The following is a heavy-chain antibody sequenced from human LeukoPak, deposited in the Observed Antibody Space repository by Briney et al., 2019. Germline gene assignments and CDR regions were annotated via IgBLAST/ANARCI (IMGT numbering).Heavy chain of an antibody. CDR1: GGTFSSYT. J-gene: IGHJ4*02. V-gene: IGHV1-69*02. Sequence: ASVKVSCKASGGTFSSYTISWVRQAPGQGLEWMGRIIPILGIANYAQKFQGRVTITADKSTSTAYMELSSLRSEDTAVYYCARGPGLLWFGEDYWGQGTLVTVSS. CDR2: IIPILGIA. D-gene: IGHD3-10*01. CDR3: ARGPGLLWFGEDY.